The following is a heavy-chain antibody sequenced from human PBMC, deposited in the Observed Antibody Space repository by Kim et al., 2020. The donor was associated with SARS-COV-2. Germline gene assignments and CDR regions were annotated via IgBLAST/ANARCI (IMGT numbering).Heavy chain of an antibody. CDR3: AKDQGITSFGVFRVYGMDV. CDR1: GFTFSSYA. V-gene: IGHV3-23*01. D-gene: IGHD3-3*01. CDR2: ISGSGGST. Sequence: GGSLRLSCAASGFTFSSYAMSWVRQAPGKGLEWVSAISGSGGSTYYADSVKGRFTISRDNSKNTLYLQMNSLRAEDTAVYYCAKDQGITSFGVFRVYGMDVWGGRPTLPVP. J-gene: IGHJ6*02.